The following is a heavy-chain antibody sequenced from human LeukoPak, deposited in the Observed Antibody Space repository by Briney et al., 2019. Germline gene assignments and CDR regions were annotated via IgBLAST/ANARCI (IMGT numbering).Heavy chain of an antibody. CDR3: ARTDGSGSPDY. CDR1: GGSISIYY. Sequence: SETLSLTCIVSGGSISIYYWNWIRQPPGKGLEWIGYIYNSGSTDYNPSLKRRVTISVDKSKNQFSLKLSSVTAADAAVYYCARTDGSGSPDYWGQGTLVTVSS. J-gene: IGHJ4*02. CDR2: IYNSGST. V-gene: IGHV4-4*09. D-gene: IGHD3-10*01.